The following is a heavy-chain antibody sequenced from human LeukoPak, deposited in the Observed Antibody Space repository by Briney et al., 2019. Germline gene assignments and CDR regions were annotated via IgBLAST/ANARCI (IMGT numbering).Heavy chain of an antibody. CDR3: ARPGSSWYGTPSYMDV. CDR2: IYYSGST. D-gene: IGHD6-13*01. Sequence: PSETLSFTCTVSGGSISSSSYYWGWIRQPPGKGLEWIGSIYYSGSTYYNPSLKSRVTISVDTSKNQFPLKLSSVTAADTAVYYCARPGSSWYGTPSYMDVWGKGTTVTVSS. V-gene: IGHV4-39*01. J-gene: IGHJ6*03. CDR1: GGSISSSSYY.